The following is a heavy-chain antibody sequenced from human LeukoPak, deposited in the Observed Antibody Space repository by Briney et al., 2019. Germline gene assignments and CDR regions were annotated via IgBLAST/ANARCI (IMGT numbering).Heavy chain of an antibody. V-gene: IGHV3-21*01. CDR3: ARASWFGELLPDY. CDR1: GFTFSSYS. J-gene: IGHJ4*02. Sequence: GGSLRLSCAASGFTFSSYSMNWVRQAPGKGLEWVSSISSSSSYIYYADSVKGRFTNSRDNAKNSLYLQMNSLRAEDTAVYYCARASWFGELLPDYWGQGTLVTVSS. D-gene: IGHD3-10*01. CDR2: ISSSSSYI.